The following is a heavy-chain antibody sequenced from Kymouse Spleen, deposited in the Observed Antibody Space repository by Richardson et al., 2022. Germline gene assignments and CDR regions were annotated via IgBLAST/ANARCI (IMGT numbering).Heavy chain of an antibody. CDR1: GGSFSGYY. Sequence: QVQLQQWGAGLLKPSETLSLTCAVYGGSFSGYYWSWIRQPPGKGLEWIGEINHSGSTNYNPSLKSRVTISVDTSKNQFSLKLSSVTAADTAVYYCARGYGSGSYSSYYYGMDVWGQGTTVTVSS. D-gene: IGHD3-10*01. CDR2: INHSGST. J-gene: IGHJ6*02. CDR3: ARGYGSGSYSSYYYGMDV. V-gene: IGHV4-34*01.